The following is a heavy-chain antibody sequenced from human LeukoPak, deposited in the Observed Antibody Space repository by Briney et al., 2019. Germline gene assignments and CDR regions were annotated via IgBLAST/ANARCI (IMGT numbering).Heavy chain of an antibody. Sequence: SETLSLTCAVYGGSFSCYYWSWIRQPPGKGLEWIGEINHSGSTNYNPSLKSRVTISVDTSKNQFSLKLSSVTVADTAVYYCARFQPRIAAVATHWFDPWGQGTLVTVSS. CDR3: ARFQPRIAAVATHWFDP. D-gene: IGHD6-13*01. CDR2: INHSGST. V-gene: IGHV4-34*01. J-gene: IGHJ5*02. CDR1: GGSFSCYY.